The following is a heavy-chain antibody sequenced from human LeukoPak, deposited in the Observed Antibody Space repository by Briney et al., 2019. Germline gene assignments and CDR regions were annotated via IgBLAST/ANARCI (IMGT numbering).Heavy chain of an antibody. CDR3: ARVGPPPINIFDY. CDR1: GFTFSSYS. D-gene: IGHD1-14*01. V-gene: IGHV3-21*01. J-gene: IGHJ4*02. Sequence: KPGGSLGLSCAASGFTFSSYSMNWVRQAPGKGLEWVSSISSSSSYIYYADSVKGRFAISRDNAKNSLYLQMNSLRAEDTAVYYCARVGPPPINIFDYWGQGTLVTVSS. CDR2: ISSSSSYI.